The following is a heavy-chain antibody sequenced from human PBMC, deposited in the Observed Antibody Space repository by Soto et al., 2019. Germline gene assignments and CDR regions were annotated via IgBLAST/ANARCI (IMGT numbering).Heavy chain of an antibody. Sequence: EVQLVESGGGLVKPGGSLRLSCAASGFTFTYAWMNWVRQAPGKGLEWVGRIKSQTDGGTTDYAAPVKGSFTISRDDSKNTRYVHMDSLKTEDNAVYYCTTDTRHSWALDSWGQGTMVTVSS. D-gene: IGHD1-26*01. CDR2: IKSQTDGGTT. CDR1: GFTFTYAW. V-gene: IGHV3-15*07. J-gene: IGHJ4*02. CDR3: TTDTRHSWALDS.